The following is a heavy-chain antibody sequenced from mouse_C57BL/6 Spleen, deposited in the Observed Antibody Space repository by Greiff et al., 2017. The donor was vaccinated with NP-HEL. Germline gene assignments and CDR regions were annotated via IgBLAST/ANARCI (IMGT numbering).Heavy chain of an antibody. D-gene: IGHD1-1*01. CDR1: GYAFSSSW. CDR3: ARDCDYGSPYYFDY. V-gene: IGHV1-82*01. Sequence: VQLQQSGPELVKPGASVKISCKASGYAFSSSWMNWVKQRPGKGLEWIGRIYPGDGDTNYNGKFKGKATLTADKSSSTADMQLSSLTSEDSAVYFCARDCDYGSPYYFDYWGQGTTLTVSS. CDR2: IYPGDGDT. J-gene: IGHJ2*01.